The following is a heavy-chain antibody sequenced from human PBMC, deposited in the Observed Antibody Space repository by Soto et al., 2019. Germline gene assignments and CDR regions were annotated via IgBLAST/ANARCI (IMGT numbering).Heavy chain of an antibody. V-gene: IGHV3-72*01. CDR3: ARRGDYDFWSGYYFDS. CDR1: GFSLSDHY. D-gene: IGHD3-3*01. J-gene: IGHJ4*02. Sequence: GGSLRLSCAASGFSLSDHYMDWVRQAPGKGLEWVGRIGNKANSYSTEYAASVKGRFTISRDDSNMSLYLQMNSLQTGDTAVYYCARRGDYDFWSGYYFDSWGQGTLVTVSS. CDR2: IGNKANSYST.